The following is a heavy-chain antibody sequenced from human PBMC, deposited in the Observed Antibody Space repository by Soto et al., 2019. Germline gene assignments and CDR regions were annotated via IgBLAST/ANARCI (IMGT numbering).Heavy chain of an antibody. CDR2: IIPIFGTA. J-gene: IGHJ4*02. CDR1: GGTFSSYA. V-gene: IGHV1-69*13. Sequence: SVKVSCKASGGTFSSYAISWVRQAPGQGLEWMGGIIPIFGTANYAQKFQGRVTITADESTSTAYMELSSLRSEDTAVYYCARERGYYGSGSYYKYFDYWGQGTLVTVSS. CDR3: ARERGYYGSGSYYKYFDY. D-gene: IGHD3-10*01.